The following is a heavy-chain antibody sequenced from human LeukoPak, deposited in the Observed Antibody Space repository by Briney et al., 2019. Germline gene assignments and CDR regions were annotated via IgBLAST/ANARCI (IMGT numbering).Heavy chain of an antibody. D-gene: IGHD1-26*01. V-gene: IGHV3-23*01. CDR2: ITGSGGAT. J-gene: IGHJ4*02. Sequence: PGGSLGLSWAAPGLTFSSFPMNWVRRAPGKGMGWVSVITGSGGATFYGDSVEGRFTISRDNSRDTLYLQMISLRTEDTAVYYCGKYLQTTVGANDYWGQGTLVTVSS. CDR1: GLTFSSFP. CDR3: GKYLQTTVGANDY.